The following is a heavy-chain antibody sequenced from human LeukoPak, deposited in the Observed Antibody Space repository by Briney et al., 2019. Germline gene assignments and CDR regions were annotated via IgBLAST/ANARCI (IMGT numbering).Heavy chain of an antibody. CDR3: ARYTSGWFDY. CDR1: GFNFDNYN. V-gene: IGHV3-21*01. J-gene: IGHJ5*01. Sequence: GGSLRLSCAASGFNFDNYNMNWVRQAQGKGLEWVSSISSSSSYIYDADSVKGRFTISRDNAKNSLYLQMNSLRAEVTAVYFCARYTSGWFDYWGQGTLVTVSS. D-gene: IGHD6-19*01. CDR2: ISSSSSYI.